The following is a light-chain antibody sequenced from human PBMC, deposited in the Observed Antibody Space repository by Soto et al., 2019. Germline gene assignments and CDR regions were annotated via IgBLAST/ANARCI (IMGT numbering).Light chain of an antibody. Sequence: MTQSPTSLSASVGDRVTITCQASQDTGKYLDWYVQKPGQSPQLLIYFGSNRAPGVPDRFSGSGSGTDFTLKINRVEAEDVGTYYCMQALQSLTFGQGTRLEI. CDR1: QDTGKY. V-gene: IGKV2-28*01. CDR2: FGS. CDR3: MQALQSLT. J-gene: IGKJ5*01.